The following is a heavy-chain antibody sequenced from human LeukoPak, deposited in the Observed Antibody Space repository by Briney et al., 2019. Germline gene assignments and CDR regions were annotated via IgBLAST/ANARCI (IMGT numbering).Heavy chain of an antibody. J-gene: IGHJ4*02. Sequence: GGSLRLSCAASGFTFSSYAMSWVRQAPGKGLEGVSAISGSGGSTYYADSVKGRFTISRDNSKNTLYLQMNSLRAEDTAVYYCAKDRYSYTYQFDYWGQRTLVTVSS. D-gene: IGHD5-18*01. V-gene: IGHV3-23*01. CDR3: AKDRYSYTYQFDY. CDR2: ISGSGGST. CDR1: GFTFSSYA.